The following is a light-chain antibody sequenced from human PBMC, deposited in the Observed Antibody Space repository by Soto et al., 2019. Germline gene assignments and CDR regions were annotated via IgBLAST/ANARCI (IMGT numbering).Light chain of an antibody. CDR3: QHYGTSYS. CDR2: GAS. J-gene: IGKJ2*03. V-gene: IGKV3-20*01. CDR1: QSVTANY. Sequence: SVLTQSPGTLSLAPGERATLSCRASQSVTANYLAWYQQKRGQAPRLLIFGASTRATGVPDRFSGSGSGTDFTLTITRLEPEDFAVYYCQHYGTSYSFGQGTKLEIK.